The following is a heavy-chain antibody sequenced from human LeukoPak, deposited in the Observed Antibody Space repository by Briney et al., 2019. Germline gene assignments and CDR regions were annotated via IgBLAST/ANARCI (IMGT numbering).Heavy chain of an antibody. CDR2: NYTSGST. D-gene: IGHD6-13*01. J-gene: IGHJ6*03. Sequence: SETLSLTCTVSGGFISSYYWSWIRQPPGKGLEWIGYNYTSGSTNYNPSLKSRVTISVDTSKNQFSLKLSSVTAADTAVYYCARSRPSIAAAGGYYYYYYMDVWGKGTTVTVSS. CDR1: GGFISSYY. V-gene: IGHV4-4*09. CDR3: ARSRPSIAAAGGYYYYYYMDV.